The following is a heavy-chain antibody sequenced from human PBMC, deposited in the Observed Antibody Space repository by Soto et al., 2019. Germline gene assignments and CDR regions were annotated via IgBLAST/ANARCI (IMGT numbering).Heavy chain of an antibody. V-gene: IGHV1-69*04. Sequence: SVKVSCKASGGTFSSYTISWVRQAPGQGLEWMGRIIPILGIANYAQKFQGRVTITADKSTSTAYMELSSLRSEDTAVYYCARDLRYSNYGFDYWGQGTLVTVSS. D-gene: IGHD4-4*01. CDR3: ARDLRYSNYGFDY. J-gene: IGHJ4*02. CDR2: IIPILGIA. CDR1: GGTFSSYT.